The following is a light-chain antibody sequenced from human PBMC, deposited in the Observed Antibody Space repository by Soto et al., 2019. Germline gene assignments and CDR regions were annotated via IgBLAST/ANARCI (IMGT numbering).Light chain of an antibody. J-gene: IGKJ1*01. CDR1: QSISSSY. V-gene: IGKV3-20*01. CDR3: QQYGSSSWT. Sequence: EIVWTQSPGTLSLSPGGRATLACRSSQSISSSYLAWYQQRTGQAPRLLIYGASSRATGIPDRFSGSGSGAEFTLTISRLEPEDFAVYYCQQYGSSSWTFGQGTKVDIK. CDR2: GAS.